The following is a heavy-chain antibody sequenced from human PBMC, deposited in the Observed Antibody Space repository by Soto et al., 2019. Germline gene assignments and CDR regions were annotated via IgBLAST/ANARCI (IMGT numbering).Heavy chain of an antibody. D-gene: IGHD5-12*01. Sequence: SATXSLTCTFSVFSIIIYYFIWIRHPAGKGLEWIGRIYTSGSTNYNPSLKSRVTMSVDTSKNQFSLKLSSVTAADTAVYYCARDKLVYSGYESDLLETWGQGTLVNVSS. V-gene: IGHV4-4*07. CDR3: ARDKLVYSGYESDLLET. J-gene: IGHJ4*02. CDR1: VFSIIIYY. CDR2: IYTSGST.